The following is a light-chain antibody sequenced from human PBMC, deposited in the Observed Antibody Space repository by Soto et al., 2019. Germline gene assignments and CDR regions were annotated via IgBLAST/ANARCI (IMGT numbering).Light chain of an antibody. CDR1: QSVSRN. CDR3: QQYNNWPPLYT. J-gene: IGKJ2*01. Sequence: EIVMTQSPATLSVSPGERATLSCRASQSVSRNLAWYQQKPGQAPRLLIFGASTRATGIPARFSGSGSGTDLTLTISSLQSEDFAVYHCQQYNNWPPLYTFGQGTKLEIK. V-gene: IGKV3-15*01. CDR2: GAS.